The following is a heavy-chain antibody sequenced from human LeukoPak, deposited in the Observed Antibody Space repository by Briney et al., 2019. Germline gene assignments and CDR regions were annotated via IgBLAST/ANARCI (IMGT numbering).Heavy chain of an antibody. CDR1: RFTFSSYA. CDR2: ISYDGSNK. Sequence: GRSLRLSCAASRFTFSSYAMHWVRQAPGKGLEWVAVISYDGSNKYYADSLKGRFTISRDSSKNTLYPQMNTLRVDDTAVYYCARGRGQILTGLIDSWGQGTLVTVSS. J-gene: IGHJ4*02. D-gene: IGHD3-9*01. V-gene: IGHV3-30*04. CDR3: ARGRGQILTGLIDS.